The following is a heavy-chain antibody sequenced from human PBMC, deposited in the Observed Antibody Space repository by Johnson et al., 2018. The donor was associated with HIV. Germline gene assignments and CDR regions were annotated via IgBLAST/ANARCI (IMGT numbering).Heavy chain of an antibody. D-gene: IGHD3-3*01. Sequence: QVQLVESGGGVVQPGRSLRISCAASGVTFSSYGMHWVRQAPGKGLEGVAVIWYDGSNKYYADSVKGRFTISIDNSKNTLYLQMNSLGAEDTAVYYLASTIFGVVWHGFDIWGQGTMVIVSS. V-gene: IGHV3-33*01. CDR2: IWYDGSNK. CDR3: ASTIFGVVWHGFDI. J-gene: IGHJ3*02. CDR1: GVTFSSYG.